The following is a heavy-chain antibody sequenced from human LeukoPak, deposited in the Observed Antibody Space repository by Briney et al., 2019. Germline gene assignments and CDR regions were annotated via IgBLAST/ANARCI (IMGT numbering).Heavy chain of an antibody. J-gene: IGHJ5*02. CDR2: IYYSGST. Sequence: SETLSLTCTVSDGTISGYFWSWFRQPPGKGLEWIGYIYYSGSTNYNPSLKSRVTISVDTSKNQFSLKLSSVTAADTAVYYCARAYSSGWYASFDPWGQGTLVTVSS. V-gene: IGHV4-59*01. CDR3: ARAYSSGWYASFDP. D-gene: IGHD6-19*01. CDR1: DGTISGYF.